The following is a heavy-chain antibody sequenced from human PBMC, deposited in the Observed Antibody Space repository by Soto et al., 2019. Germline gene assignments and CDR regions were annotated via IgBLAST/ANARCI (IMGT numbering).Heavy chain of an antibody. Sequence: SETLSLTCAVSGGSIISSNWWSWVRQPPGKGLEWIGEIFHSGSTNYNPYLKSRVTISVDKSKNQFSLKLSSVTAADTAVYYCARGSYYYDSSGYYYVGDFDYWGQGTLVTVSS. J-gene: IGHJ4*02. CDR2: IFHSGST. CDR1: GGSIISSNW. V-gene: IGHV4-4*02. CDR3: ARGSYYYDSSGYYYVGDFDY. D-gene: IGHD3-22*01.